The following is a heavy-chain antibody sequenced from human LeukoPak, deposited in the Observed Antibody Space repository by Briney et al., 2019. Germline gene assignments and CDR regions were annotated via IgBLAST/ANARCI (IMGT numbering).Heavy chain of an antibody. Sequence: GGPLRLSCAASGFTFSDYSMEWVRQAPGKGLEWISYISSTSTTIYYAGSVKGRFTTSRDNAKSSLYLQMNSLRAEDTAVYYCARGCGLHLSPASSYYDSRCRYFDDWGQGTLVTVSS. CDR1: GFTFSDYS. CDR3: ARGCGLHLSPASSYYDSRCRYFDD. V-gene: IGHV3-48*04. D-gene: IGHD3-22*01. CDR2: ISSTSTTI. J-gene: IGHJ4*02.